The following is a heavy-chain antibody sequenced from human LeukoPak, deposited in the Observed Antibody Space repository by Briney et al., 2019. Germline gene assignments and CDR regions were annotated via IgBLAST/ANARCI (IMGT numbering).Heavy chain of an antibody. CDR1: GFTFSSYW. D-gene: IGHD4-11*01. CDR2: INHNGNVN. Sequence: GGSLRLSCAASGFTFSSYWMNWARQAPGKGLEWVASINHNGNVNYYVDSVKGRLTISRDNAKNSLYLQMNSLRAEDTAVYYCARDRLQFLFDYWGQGTLVTVSS. V-gene: IGHV3-7*01. CDR3: ARDRLQFLFDY. J-gene: IGHJ4*02.